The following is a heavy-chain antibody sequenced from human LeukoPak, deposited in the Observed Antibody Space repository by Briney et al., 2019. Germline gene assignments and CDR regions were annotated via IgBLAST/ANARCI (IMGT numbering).Heavy chain of an antibody. CDR3: ARDPLDYGDYGY. D-gene: IGHD4-17*01. Sequence: GGSLRLSCAASGFTVSSNYMSWVRQPPGKGLGLVSVIYSGGSTYYADSVKGRFTISRNNSKNTLYLQMTSLRAEDTAVYYCARDPLDYGDYGYWGQGNLVTVSS. V-gene: IGHV3-66*01. CDR2: IYSGGST. CDR1: GFTVSSNY. J-gene: IGHJ4*02.